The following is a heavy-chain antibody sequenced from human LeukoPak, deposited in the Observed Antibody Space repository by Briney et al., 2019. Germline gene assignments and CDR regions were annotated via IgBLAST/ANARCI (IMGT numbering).Heavy chain of an antibody. J-gene: IGHJ3*02. CDR2: INHSGST. CDR1: GGSFSGYY. CDR3: ARTRAPELLWFGELSSDAFDI. V-gene: IGHV4-34*01. Sequence: SETLSLTCAVYGGSFSGYYWSWIRQPPGKGLECIGEINHSGSTNYNPSLKSRVTISVDTSKNQFSLKLSSVTAADTAVYYCARTRAPELLWFGELSSDAFDIWGQGTMVTVSS. D-gene: IGHD3-10*01.